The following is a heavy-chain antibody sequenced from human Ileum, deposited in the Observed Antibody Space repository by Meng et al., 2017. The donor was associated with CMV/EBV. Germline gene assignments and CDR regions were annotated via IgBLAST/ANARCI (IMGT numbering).Heavy chain of an antibody. CDR1: GFTFSSSA. Sequence: GSLRLSCAASGFTFSSSAMSWVRPAPGKGLEWVSVISGIGGSTYYADSVKGRFTISGDNAKNSLYLQMNSLRAEDTAVDYCAGRGGWYYYDSRLGNGIDYWGQGTLVTVSS. CDR2: ISGIGGST. CDR3: AGRGGWYYYDSRLGNGIDY. D-gene: IGHD3-22*01. V-gene: IGHV3-23*01. J-gene: IGHJ4*02.